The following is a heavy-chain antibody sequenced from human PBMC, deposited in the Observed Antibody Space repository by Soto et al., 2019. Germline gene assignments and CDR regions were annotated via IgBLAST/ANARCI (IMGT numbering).Heavy chain of an antibody. V-gene: IGHV3-30-3*01. CDR3: AKQQLGSLDYYYGMDV. J-gene: IGHJ6*01. CDR1: GFTFSSYA. Sequence: QVQLVESGGGVVQPGRSLRLSCAASGFTFSSYAMHWVRQAPGKGLEWVAVISYDGSNKYYADSVKGRFTISRDNSKNTLYLQMNSLRAEDTAVYYCAKQQLGSLDYYYGMDVW. CDR2: ISYDGSNK. D-gene: IGHD6-13*01.